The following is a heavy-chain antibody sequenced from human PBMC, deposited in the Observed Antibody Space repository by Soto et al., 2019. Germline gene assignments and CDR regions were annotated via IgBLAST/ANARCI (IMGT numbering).Heavy chain of an antibody. CDR3: VREKEQLVPLFFDY. D-gene: IGHD6-6*01. Sequence: SQTLSLTCAISGDRVSSNNAAWNWIRQSPSRGLEWLGRTFYRSKWYNDYGVSVTSRITINPDTSKNQVSLQLNSVTPEDTAVYYSVREKEQLVPLFFDYWGQGTLVTVYS. CDR2: TFYRSKWYN. J-gene: IGHJ4*02. V-gene: IGHV6-1*01. CDR1: GDRVSSNNAA.